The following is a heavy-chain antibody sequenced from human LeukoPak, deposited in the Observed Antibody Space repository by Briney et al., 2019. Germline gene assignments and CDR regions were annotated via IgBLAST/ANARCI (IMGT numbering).Heavy chain of an antibody. CDR1: GGSIGSGGYY. CDR3: ARGSTYCYYMDV. J-gene: IGHJ6*03. CDR2: IYDSGNT. V-gene: IGHV4-30-2*01. Sequence: SETLSLTCTVSGGSIGSGGYYWSWIRQPPGKGLEWIAYIYDSGNTYYNASLKSRVTISVDRSKNQFSLKLSSVTAADTAVYYCARGSTYCYYMDVWGKGTTVTVSS.